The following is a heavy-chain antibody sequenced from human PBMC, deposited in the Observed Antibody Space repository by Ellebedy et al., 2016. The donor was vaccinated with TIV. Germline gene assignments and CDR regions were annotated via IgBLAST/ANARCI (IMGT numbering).Heavy chain of an antibody. D-gene: IGHD3-16*02. J-gene: IGHJ6*02. Sequence: AASVKVSCKASGGTFSSYAISWARQAPGQGLEWMGRIIPILGIANYAQKFQGRVTITADKSTSTAYMELSSLRSEDTAVYYCAFSVRGLSGYYYGMDVWGQGTTVTVSS. V-gene: IGHV1-69*04. CDR1: GGTFSSYA. CDR3: AFSVRGLSGYYYGMDV. CDR2: IIPILGIA.